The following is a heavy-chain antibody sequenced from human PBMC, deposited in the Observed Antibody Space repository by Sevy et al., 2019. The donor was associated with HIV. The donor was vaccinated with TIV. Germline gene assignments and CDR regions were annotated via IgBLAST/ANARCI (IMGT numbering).Heavy chain of an antibody. Sequence: GGSLRLSCAASGFTFNNYGMHWVRQAPGKGLEWVAVIWNDQINKHYADSVKGRFTISRDNSKNTLYLQMNSLRAEDTAVYYCASLPNNDYDTSGSSGDDAFDLWGRGTMVTVSS. CDR3: ASLPNNDYDTSGSSGDDAFDL. D-gene: IGHD3-22*01. J-gene: IGHJ3*01. CDR1: GFTFNNYG. CDR2: IWNDQINK. V-gene: IGHV3-33*03.